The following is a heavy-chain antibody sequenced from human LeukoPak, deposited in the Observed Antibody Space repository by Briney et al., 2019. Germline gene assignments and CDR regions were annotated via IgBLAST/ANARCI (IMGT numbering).Heavy chain of an antibody. CDR2: IKQDGSEK. J-gene: IGHJ4*02. CDR1: GFTFSSYW. CDR3: ANWYSGYDLGTFDY. D-gene: IGHD5-12*01. Sequence: GGSLRLSCAASGFTFSSYWMSWVRQAPGKGLEWVANIKQDGSEKCYVDSVKGRFTISRDNAKNSLYLQMNSLRAEDTAVYYCANWYSGYDLGTFDYWGQGTLVTVSS. V-gene: IGHV3-7*03.